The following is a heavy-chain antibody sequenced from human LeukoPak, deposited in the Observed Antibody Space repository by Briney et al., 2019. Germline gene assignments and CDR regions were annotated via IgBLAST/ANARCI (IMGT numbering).Heavy chain of an antibody. CDR1: GGSISSGDYY. J-gene: IGHJ6*02. Sequence: PSETLSLTCTVSGGSISSGDYYWSWIRQPPGKGLEWIGYIYYSGSTYYNPSLKSRVTISVDTSKNQFSLKLSSVTAADTAVYYCASPSGFGELPDVWGQGTTVTVSS. D-gene: IGHD3-10*01. CDR3: ASPSGFGELPDV. CDR2: IYYSGST. V-gene: IGHV4-30-4*01.